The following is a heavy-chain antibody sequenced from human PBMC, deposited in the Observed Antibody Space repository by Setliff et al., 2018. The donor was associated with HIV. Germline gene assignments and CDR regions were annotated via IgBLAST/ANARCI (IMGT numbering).Heavy chain of an antibody. CDR1: GFTFSSYS. Sequence: GGSLRLSCEASGFTFSSYSINWVRQAPGKGLEWVSSIISSSTNIYYADSVKGRFTISRDNAKNSLYLQMNSLRAEDTAVYYCARDSSSWYEFYFDCWGQGTLVTVSS. J-gene: IGHJ4*02. CDR2: IISSSTNI. D-gene: IGHD6-13*01. V-gene: IGHV3-21*01. CDR3: ARDSSSWYEFYFDC.